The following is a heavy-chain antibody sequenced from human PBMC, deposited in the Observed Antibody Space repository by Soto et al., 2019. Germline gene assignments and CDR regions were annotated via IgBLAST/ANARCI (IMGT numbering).Heavy chain of an antibody. J-gene: IGHJ5*02. CDR3: XXELRGFDP. D-gene: IGHD1-7*01. CDR2: MNPNSGNT. Sequence: QVQLVQSGAEVKKPGASVKVSCKASGYTFTSYDINWVRQATGQGLEWMGWMNPNSGNTGYAQKFQGRVTMTRNTSISTAYMELXXLRSEDTAXXXXXXELRGFDPWGQGTLVTVSS. CDR1: GYTFTSYD. V-gene: IGHV1-8*01.